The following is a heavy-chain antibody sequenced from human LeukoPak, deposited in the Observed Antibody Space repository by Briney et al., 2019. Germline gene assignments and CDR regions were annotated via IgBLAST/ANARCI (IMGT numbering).Heavy chain of an antibody. CDR3: AKSGLSRFDY. D-gene: IGHD4/OR15-4a*01. CDR1: GFTFCSYG. J-gene: IGHJ4*02. V-gene: IGHV3-23*01. CDR2: ISTSGEST. Sequence: GGSLRLSCAASGFTFCSYGMSWVRQAPGQGLEWVSAISTSGESTYYADSVKGHFTISRDNSKNTLYLQMNSLRADDTAVYYCAKSGLSRFDYWGQGTLVTVSS.